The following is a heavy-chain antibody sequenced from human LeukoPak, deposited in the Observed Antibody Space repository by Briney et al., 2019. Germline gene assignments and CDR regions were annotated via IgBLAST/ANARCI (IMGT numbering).Heavy chain of an antibody. CDR3: ARYCSSTSCSKKPDY. CDR1: GYTFTGYY. Sequence: ASVKVSCKASGYTFTGYYMHWVRQAPGQGLEWMGRINPNSGGTNYAQKFQGRVTMTRDTSISTAHMELSRLRSDDTAVYYCARYCSSTSCSKKPDYWGQGTLVTVSS. J-gene: IGHJ4*02. CDR2: INPNSGGT. D-gene: IGHD2-2*01. V-gene: IGHV1-2*06.